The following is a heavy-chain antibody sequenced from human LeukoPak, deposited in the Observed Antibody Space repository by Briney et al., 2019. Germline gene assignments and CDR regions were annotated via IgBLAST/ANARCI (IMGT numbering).Heavy chain of an antibody. CDR2: ISGGGAGT. CDR3: AKSRLGAVADPLDF. J-gene: IGHJ4*02. V-gene: IGHV3-23*01. CDR1: GFTFGSYA. D-gene: IGHD3-16*01. Sequence: GGSLTLSCAASGFTFGSYAMSWVRQAPGKGLEWVSAISGGGAGTYYADSVKGRFTISRDNSKNTLLLQMNTLRPEDAAVYYCAKSRLGAVADPLDFWGQGTLVTVSS.